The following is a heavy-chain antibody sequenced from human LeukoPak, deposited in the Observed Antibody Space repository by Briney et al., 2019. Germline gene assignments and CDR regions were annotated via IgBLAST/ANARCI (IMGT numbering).Heavy chain of an antibody. CDR1: GFTLSSFG. D-gene: IGHD5-18*01. V-gene: IGHV3-30*18. J-gene: IGHJ2*01. CDR3: AKDADTATIIYWYFDL. CDR2: ISDDGSNT. Sequence: GRSLRLSCTASGFTLSSFGMHWVRQAPGKGLEWVAVISDDGSNTYYADSVKGRFTISRDNSKNTLYLQLNSLRIEDTAVYYCAKDADTATIIYWYFDLWGRGTLVTVSS.